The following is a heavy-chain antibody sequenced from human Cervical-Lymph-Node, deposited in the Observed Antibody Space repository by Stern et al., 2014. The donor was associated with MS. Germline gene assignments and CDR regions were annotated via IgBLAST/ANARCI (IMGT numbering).Heavy chain of an antibody. CDR3: TREMAARRFDP. J-gene: IGHJ5*02. V-gene: IGHV3-66*01. CDR1: GLTVSSNY. CDR2: IYAGSIT. D-gene: IGHD6-6*01. Sequence: EVQLLESGGGLAQPGGSLRLSCAASGLTVSSNYMTWVRQAPGKGLEWVSLIYAGSITHYADSVKGRFTISRDNSENILYLKMNSLRVEDTAVYYCTREMAARRFDPWGQGTLVIVSS.